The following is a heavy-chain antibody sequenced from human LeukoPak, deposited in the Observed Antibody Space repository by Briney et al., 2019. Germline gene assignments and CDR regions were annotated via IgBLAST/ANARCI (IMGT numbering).Heavy chain of an antibody. D-gene: IGHD3-16*01. CDR2: IKSKSRGETT. Sequence: GRSLRLSCTTSGFTFRDYAMSWVRQAPGKGLEWIGVIKSKSRGETTAYAASVKDRFTISRDDSKSIAYLQMNSLKTDDTAVYYCTRIGHWGQGTLVTVSS. V-gene: IGHV3-49*04. CDR1: GFTFRDYA. CDR3: TRIGH. J-gene: IGHJ4*02.